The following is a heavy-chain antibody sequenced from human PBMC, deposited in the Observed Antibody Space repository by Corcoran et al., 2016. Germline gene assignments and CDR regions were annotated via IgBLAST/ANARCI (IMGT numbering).Heavy chain of an antibody. CDR1: GGSISSYY. CDR3: AREDGRDGSPGNY. CDR2: IYYSGST. V-gene: IGHV4-59*01. J-gene: IGHJ4*02. D-gene: IGHD1-26*01. Sequence: QVQLQESGPGLVKPSETLSLTCTVSGGSISSYYWSWIRQPPGKGLEWIGYIYYSGSTNYNPSLKSRVTISVDTSKNPFSRKRSSLTAADKAVYYCAREDGRDGSPGNYWGQGTLVTVSS.